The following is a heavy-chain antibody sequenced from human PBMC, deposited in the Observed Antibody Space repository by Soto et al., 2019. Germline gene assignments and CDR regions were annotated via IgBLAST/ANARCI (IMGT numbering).Heavy chain of an antibody. D-gene: IGHD6-13*01. CDR1: GFTFSSYG. J-gene: IGHJ4*02. V-gene: IGHV3-30*18. CDR3: AKDADTAAAGYFFDY. Sequence: QVQLVESGGGVVQPGRSLRLSCSASGFTFSSYGMHWVRQAPGKGLEWVSVISYNGGDTKYSDSVKGRFSISRDKSKNTMYMQMNSLRPEDTAVYYCAKDADTAAAGYFFDYWGQGILVTVSS. CDR2: ISYNGGDT.